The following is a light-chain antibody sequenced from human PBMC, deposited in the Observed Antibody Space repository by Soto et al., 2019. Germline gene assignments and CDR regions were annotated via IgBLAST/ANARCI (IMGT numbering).Light chain of an antibody. Sequence: EIVMTQSPSTLSVSPGERATLSCRASQSISSKLAWYQQKSGQAPRLLVYGASTRATGIPARFSGSGSGTEYTLTISSLQSEDFAVYYCQQYNNWVTFGPGTKVDIK. V-gene: IGKV3-15*01. CDR3: QQYNNWVT. CDR2: GAS. J-gene: IGKJ3*01. CDR1: QSISSK.